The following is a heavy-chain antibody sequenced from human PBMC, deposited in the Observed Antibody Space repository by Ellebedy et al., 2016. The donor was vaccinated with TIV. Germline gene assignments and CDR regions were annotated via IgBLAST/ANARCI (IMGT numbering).Heavy chain of an antibody. CDR2: INPNGSYT. V-gene: IGHV3-11*05. CDR1: GFVLGDFY. Sequence: GGSLRLXXAASGFVLGDFYMHWIRQAPGKGLEWISYINPNGSYTNYTRSVKGRFTISRDNAKNVLFLQLTSLRVEDTAAYYCARDGVPHSNLPRFFSWGQGTLVTVSS. D-gene: IGHD2/OR15-2a*01. J-gene: IGHJ4*02. CDR3: ARDGVPHSNLPRFFS.